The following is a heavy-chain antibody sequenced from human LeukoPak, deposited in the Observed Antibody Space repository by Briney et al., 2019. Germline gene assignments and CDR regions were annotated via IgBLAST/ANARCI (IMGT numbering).Heavy chain of an antibody. CDR1: GGTFSSYA. CDR3: ARDIGLITIFGVVIISHYYYGMDV. J-gene: IGHJ6*02. V-gene: IGHV1-69*05. D-gene: IGHD3-3*01. CDR2: IIPIFGTA. Sequence: SVKVSCKASGGTFSSYAISWVRQAPGQGLEWMGGIIPIFGTANYAQKFQGRVTITRDTSASTAYMELSSLRSEDTAVYYCARDIGLITIFGVVIISHYYYGMDVWGQGTTVTVSS.